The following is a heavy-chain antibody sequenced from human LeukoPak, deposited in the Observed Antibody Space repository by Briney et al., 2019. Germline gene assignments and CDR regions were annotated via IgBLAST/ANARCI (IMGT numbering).Heavy chain of an antibody. V-gene: IGHV1-18*01. D-gene: IGHD3-10*01. Sequence: GASVKVSCKASGYSFTSYGISWVRQAPGQGLEWMGWISAYNGNTNYAQELQGRATMTTDTSTSTAYMELRGLRSDDTAVYYCARDPGYYYGSGRAGLVFDIWGQGTMVTVSS. CDR2: ISAYNGNT. CDR3: ARDPGYYYGSGRAGLVFDI. J-gene: IGHJ3*02. CDR1: GYSFTSYG.